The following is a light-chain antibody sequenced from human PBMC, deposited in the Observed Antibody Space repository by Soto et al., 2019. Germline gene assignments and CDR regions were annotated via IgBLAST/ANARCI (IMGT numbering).Light chain of an antibody. J-gene: IGKJ5*01. CDR3: QQRADWPIT. V-gene: IGKV3-11*01. CDR1: QYITIY. Sequence: EIVLTQSPATLSLSPEERATLSCRASQYITIYLAWYQQKPGQAPRLLIYDASNRATGIPARFSGSGSGTDFTLTISSLEPDDFAVYYCQQRADWPITFGQGTRLEIK. CDR2: DAS.